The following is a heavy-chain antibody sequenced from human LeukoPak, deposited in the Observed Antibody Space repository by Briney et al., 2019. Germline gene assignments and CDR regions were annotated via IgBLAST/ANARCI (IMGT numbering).Heavy chain of an antibody. D-gene: IGHD2-15*01. J-gene: IGHJ6*03. V-gene: IGHV4-59*12. CDR1: GGSISSYY. CDR3: ARGYCSGGSCYSYYYYNYMDV. Sequence: SETLSLTCAVSGGSISSYYWSWIRQPPGKGLEWIGTIHYSGSTNYNPSLKSRVTISVDTSKNQFSLKLSSVTAADTAVYYCARGYCSGGSCYSYYYYNYMDVWGKGTTVTVSS. CDR2: IHYSGST.